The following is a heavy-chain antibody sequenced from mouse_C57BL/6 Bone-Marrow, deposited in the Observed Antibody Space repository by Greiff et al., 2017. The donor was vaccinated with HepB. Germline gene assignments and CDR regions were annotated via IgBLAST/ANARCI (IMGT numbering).Heavy chain of an antibody. CDR1: GFTFSDYY. V-gene: IGHV5-12*01. CDR2: ISNGGGST. CDR3: ARRYGSSLDWYFDV. J-gene: IGHJ1*03. D-gene: IGHD1-1*01. Sequence: DVKLVESGGGLVQPGGSLKLSCAASGFTFSDYYMYWVRQTPEKRLEWVAYISNGGGSTYYPDTVKGRFTISRDNAKNTLYLQMSRLKSEDTAMYCCARRYGSSLDWYFDVWGTGTTVTVSS.